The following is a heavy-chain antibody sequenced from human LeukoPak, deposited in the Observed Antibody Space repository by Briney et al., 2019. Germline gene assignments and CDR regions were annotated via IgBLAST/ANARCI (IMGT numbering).Heavy chain of an antibody. D-gene: IGHD1-20*01. CDR2: INSNGGST. CDR3: ARAITGNWNDNGYFDY. CDR1: AFTFSYYG. V-gene: IGHV3-64*01. Sequence: GGSLRLSCAASAFTFSYYGMHWVRQAPGKGLEYVSGINSNGGSTYYANSVKGRFTISRDNSRNTLYLQVGSLSAEDMAVYYCARAITGNWNDNGYFDYWGQGTLVTVST. J-gene: IGHJ4*02.